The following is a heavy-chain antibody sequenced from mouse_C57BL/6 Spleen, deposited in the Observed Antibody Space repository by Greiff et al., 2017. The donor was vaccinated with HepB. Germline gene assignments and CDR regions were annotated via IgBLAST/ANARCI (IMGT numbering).Heavy chain of an antibody. D-gene: IGHD1-1*01. CDR2: IYPGDGDT. CDR3: ARSYGSVYYFDY. V-gene: IGHV1-82*01. CDR1: GYAFSSSW. J-gene: IGHJ2*01. Sequence: QVQLKESGPELVKPGASVKISCKASGYAFSSSWMNWVKQRPGKGLEWIGRIYPGDGDTNYNGKFKGKATLTADKSSSTAYMQLSSLTSEDSAVYFCARSYGSVYYFDYWGQGTTLTVSS.